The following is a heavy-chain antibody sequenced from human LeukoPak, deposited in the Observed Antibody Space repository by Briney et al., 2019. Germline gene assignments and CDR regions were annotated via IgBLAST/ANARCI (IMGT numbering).Heavy chain of an antibody. J-gene: IGHJ6*03. CDR1: GGSISSHY. CDR2: IYYSGST. D-gene: IGHD3-3*01. V-gene: IGHV4-59*11. Sequence: SETLSLTCTVSGGSISSHYWSWIRQPPGKGLEWIGYIYYSGSTNYNPSLKSRVTISVDTSKNQFSLKPSSVTAADTAVYYCARARFLEWLFEYYYYYYMDVWGKGTTVTVSS. CDR3: ARARFLEWLFEYYYYYYMDV.